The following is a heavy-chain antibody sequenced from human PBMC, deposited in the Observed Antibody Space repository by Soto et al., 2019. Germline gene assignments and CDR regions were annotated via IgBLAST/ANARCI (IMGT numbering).Heavy chain of an antibody. J-gene: IGHJ4*02. Sequence: SVKVSCKASGGAFSSYAISWVRQAPGQGLEWMGGIIPIFGTANYAQKFQGRVTITADESTSTAYMELSSLRSEDTAVYYCARGVPSSGYYAPGGNWGQGTLVTVSS. CDR3: ARGVPSSGYYAPGGN. V-gene: IGHV1-69*13. CDR2: IIPIFGTA. D-gene: IGHD3-22*01. CDR1: GGAFSSYA.